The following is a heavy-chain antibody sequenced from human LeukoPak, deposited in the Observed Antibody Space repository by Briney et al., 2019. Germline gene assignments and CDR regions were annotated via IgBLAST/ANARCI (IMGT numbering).Heavy chain of an antibody. CDR1: GGSISNYY. Sequence: PSETLSLTCTVSGGSISNYYWSWIRQPSGKGLEWIGRIYTSGSTNDNPTNYNPSLKSRVTMSLDTSKNQFSLKLTSLTAADTAVYYCAREFYSNTWYYLDYWGQGTLVTVSS. D-gene: IGHD6-13*01. CDR2: IYTSGSTNDNPT. CDR3: AREFYSNTWYYLDY. J-gene: IGHJ4*02. V-gene: IGHV4-4*07.